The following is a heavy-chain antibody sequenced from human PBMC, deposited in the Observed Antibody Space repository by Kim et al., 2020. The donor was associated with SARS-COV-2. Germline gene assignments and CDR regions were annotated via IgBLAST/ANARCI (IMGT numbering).Heavy chain of an antibody. D-gene: IGHD6-13*01. CDR3: ARGDSSSWYEVWFDP. Sequence: ASVKVSCKPSGYTFTSYDINWVRQATGQGLEWMGWMNPNSGNTGYAQKFQGRVTMTRNTSISTAYMELSSLRSEDTAMYYCARGDSSSWYEVWFDPWGQGTLVTVSS. V-gene: IGHV1-8*01. CDR2: MNPNSGNT. CDR1: GYTFTSYD. J-gene: IGHJ5*02.